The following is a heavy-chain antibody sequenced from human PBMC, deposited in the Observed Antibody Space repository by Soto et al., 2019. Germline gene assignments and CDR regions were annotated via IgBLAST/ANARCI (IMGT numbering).Heavy chain of an antibody. J-gene: IGHJ4*02. CDR3: AREAIDYYDSSRYFDY. CDR1: GFTFSIYW. Sequence: EVQLVESGGGLVQPGGSLRLSCAASGFTFSIYWMHWVRQAPGKGLVWVSFINSDGSSTSYADSVKGRFIISRDNAKNTLYLQMNSLRAEDTAVYYCAREAIDYYDSSRYFDYWGQGTLVTVSS. CDR2: INSDGSST. D-gene: IGHD3-22*01. V-gene: IGHV3-74*01.